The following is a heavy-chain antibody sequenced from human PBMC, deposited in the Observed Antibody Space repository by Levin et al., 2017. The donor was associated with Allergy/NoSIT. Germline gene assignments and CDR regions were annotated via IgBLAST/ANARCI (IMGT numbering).Heavy chain of an antibody. CDR2: VSNSGST. J-gene: IGHJ4*02. CDR1: GGSVNNHNYF. D-gene: IGHD6-13*01. CDR3: ARDRHTLTWYYY. Sequence: SETLSLTCSVSGGSVNNHNYFWGWVRQPPGKGLEWIASVSNSGSTFYSPSLKSRLTVSLDTSKDQFVLNLHSVTAADTAVDFGARDRHTLTWYYYWGQGMLVTVSS. V-gene: IGHV4-39*06.